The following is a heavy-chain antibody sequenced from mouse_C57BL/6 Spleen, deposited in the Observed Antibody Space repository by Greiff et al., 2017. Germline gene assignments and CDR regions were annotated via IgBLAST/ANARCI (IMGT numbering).Heavy chain of an antibody. CDR2: IGPEDSET. D-gene: IGHD1-1*01. J-gene: IGHJ2*01. Sequence: VQLQQSGAELVKPGASVKLSCTASGFNIKDYYMHWVKQRTEQGLEWIGRIGPEDSETKYAPKFQGKATIPADTSSNTAYLQLSSLTAEDTAVYYCARGYYGSSPNFDYWGQGTTLTVSS. V-gene: IGHV14-2*01. CDR3: ARGYYGSSPNFDY. CDR1: GFNIKDYY.